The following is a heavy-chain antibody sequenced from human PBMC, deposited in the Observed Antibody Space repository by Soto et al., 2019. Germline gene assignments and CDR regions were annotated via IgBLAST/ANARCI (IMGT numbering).Heavy chain of an antibody. Sequence: KTSETLSLTCTVSGGSISSSSYYWGWIRQPPGKGLEWIGSIYYSGSTYYNPSLKSRVTISVDTSKNQFSLKLSSVTAADTAVYYCARKSGSKPYYYYYGMDVWGQGTTVTVSS. CDR1: GGSISSSSYY. CDR3: ARKSGSKPYYYYYGMDV. V-gene: IGHV4-39*01. D-gene: IGHD1-26*01. J-gene: IGHJ6*02. CDR2: IYYSGST.